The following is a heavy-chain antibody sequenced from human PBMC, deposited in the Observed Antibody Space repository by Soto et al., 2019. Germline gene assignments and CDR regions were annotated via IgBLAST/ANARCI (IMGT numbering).Heavy chain of an antibody. Sequence: QVQLVESGGGVVQPGRSLRLSCAASGFTFSSYGMHWVRQAPGKGLEWVAVIWYDGSNKYYADSVKGRFTISRDNSKNTLYLQMNRLIAEDTAVYYCARGGIAAASTYYYYYGMDVWGQGTTVTVSS. CDR3: ARGGIAAASTYYYYYGMDV. D-gene: IGHD6-13*01. J-gene: IGHJ6*02. CDR2: IWYDGSNK. V-gene: IGHV3-33*01. CDR1: GFTFSSYG.